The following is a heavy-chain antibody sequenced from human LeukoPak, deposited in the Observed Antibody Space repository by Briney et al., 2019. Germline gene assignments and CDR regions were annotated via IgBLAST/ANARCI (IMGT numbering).Heavy chain of an antibody. J-gene: IGHJ6*03. Sequence: GGSLRLSCAASRFTFSSYWMSWVRQAPGKGLEGVANIKQDGSEKYFVDSVKGRFTISRDNAKNSLYLQMNSLRAEDTAVYYCARDKTYYDFWSGYYPPPYYMDVWGKGTTVTVSS. D-gene: IGHD3-3*01. CDR1: RFTFSSYW. V-gene: IGHV3-7*01. CDR3: ARDKTYYDFWSGYYPPPYYMDV. CDR2: IKQDGSEK.